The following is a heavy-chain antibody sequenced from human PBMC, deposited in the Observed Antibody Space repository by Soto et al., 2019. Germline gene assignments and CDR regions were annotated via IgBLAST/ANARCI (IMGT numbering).Heavy chain of an antibody. V-gene: IGHV4-31*03. Sequence: PSETLSLTCTVSGGSISSGGYYWSWIRQHPGKGLEWIGYIYDSGITYYIPSLKSRLTMSVDTSKNQFSLKLSSVTAADTAVYYCARDWSITLGTFLHRGQGTLVTVSS. CDR3: ARDWSITLGTFLH. D-gene: IGHD3-10*01. J-gene: IGHJ1*01. CDR1: GGSISSGGYY. CDR2: IYDSGIT.